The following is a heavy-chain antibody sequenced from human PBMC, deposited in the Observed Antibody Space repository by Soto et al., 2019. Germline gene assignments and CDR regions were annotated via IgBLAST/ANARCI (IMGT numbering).Heavy chain of an antibody. J-gene: IGHJ4*02. D-gene: IGHD2-21*01. V-gene: IGHV1-2*06. CDR3: ARHCYYARDHRGEAY. CDR1: GYNFIDNY. Sequence: ASVKVSCKTSGYNFIDNYMHWVRQAPGQGLEWVGRIDPNSGGTKYGETFQGRVTISRDASISTVYLEMGVLRSDDTAVYYCARHCYYARDHRGEAYWGQGTLVTVSS. CDR2: IDPNSGGT.